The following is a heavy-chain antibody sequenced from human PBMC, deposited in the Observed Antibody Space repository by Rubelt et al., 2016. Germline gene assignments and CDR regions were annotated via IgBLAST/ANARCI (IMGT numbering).Heavy chain of an antibody. V-gene: IGHV3-NL1*01. CDR2: SGSGGFT. D-gene: IGHD5-18*01. CDR3: AKPKYSGTVGNDAFDI. J-gene: IGHJ3*02. CDR1: FSDYG. Sequence: FSDYGMHWVRQAPGKGLEWVSVSGSGGFTSYADSVKGRFTISRDNSKNSLYLQMNSLRAEDTAVYYCAKPKYSGTVGNDAFDIWGQGTVVTVSS.